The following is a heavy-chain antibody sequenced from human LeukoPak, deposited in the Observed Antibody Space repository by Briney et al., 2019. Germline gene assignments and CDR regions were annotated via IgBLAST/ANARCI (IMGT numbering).Heavy chain of an antibody. CDR3: ARDWQTSGFDY. D-gene: IGHD3-10*01. Sequence: GASVTVSCKASGGTFSSYAISWVRQAPGQGLEWMGGIIPIFGTANYAQKFQGRVTITADESTSTAYMELSSLRSEDTAVYYCARDWQTSGFDYWGLGTLLIVSS. CDR2: IIPIFGTA. J-gene: IGHJ4*02. V-gene: IGHV1-69*13. CDR1: GGTFSSYA.